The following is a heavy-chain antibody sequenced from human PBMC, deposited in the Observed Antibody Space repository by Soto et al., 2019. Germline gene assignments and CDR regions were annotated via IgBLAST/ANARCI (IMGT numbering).Heavy chain of an antibody. CDR2: INPSGGST. Sequence: ASVKVSCKASGYTFTSYYMHWVRQAPGQGLEWMGIINPSGGSTSYAQKFQGRVTMTRDTSTSTVYMELSSLRSEDTAVYYCAREYCSSTSCYTDEWWFDPWGQGTLVTVSS. CDR1: GYTFTSYY. V-gene: IGHV1-46*01. D-gene: IGHD2-2*02. J-gene: IGHJ5*02. CDR3: AREYCSSTSCYTDEWWFDP.